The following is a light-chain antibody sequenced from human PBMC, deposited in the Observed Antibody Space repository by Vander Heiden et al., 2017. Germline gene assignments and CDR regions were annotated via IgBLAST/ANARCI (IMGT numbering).Light chain of an antibody. CDR3: QQYNNWPPELT. Sequence: EIVMTQSPATLSVSPGERATLSCRASQSVSSNLAWYQQKPGQAPRLLIYGASTRATGIPARFSGSGSGTEFTLTISSQQSEDFAVYYCQQYNNWPPELTFGGGTKVEIK. J-gene: IGKJ4*01. V-gene: IGKV3-15*01. CDR1: QSVSSN. CDR2: GAS.